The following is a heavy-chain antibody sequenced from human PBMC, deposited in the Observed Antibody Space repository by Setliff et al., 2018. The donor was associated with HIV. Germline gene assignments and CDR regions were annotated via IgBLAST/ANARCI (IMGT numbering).Heavy chain of an antibody. V-gene: IGHV4-30-4*08. CDR2: IYYNGNAY. J-gene: IGHJ3*02. CDR1: GGSISSANYY. Sequence: PSETLSLTCTVSGGSISSANYYWSWIRQPPGKDLEWIGYIYYNGNAYYYSPSLKSRTTISLDTSMNQFSLKLTSVTAADTAVYYCAREVDVVTTSDAFDIWGQGTMVTVSS. D-gene: IGHD2-21*02. CDR3: AREVDVVTTSDAFDI.